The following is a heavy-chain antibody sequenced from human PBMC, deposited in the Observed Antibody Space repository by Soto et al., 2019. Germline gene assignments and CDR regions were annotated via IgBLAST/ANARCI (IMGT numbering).Heavy chain of an antibody. CDR2: IYPVDSVT. CDR1: GYKVSTWHNFTSYW. D-gene: IGHD2-2*01. J-gene: IGHJ6*02. Sequence: GESLKISCMGSGYKVSTWHNFTSYWIAWVRQMPGEGLEWMGIIYPVDSVTRYSPSFQGQVTISADKSINSVYLQWSSLKASDTAMYYCARRVHSNSPGGGLDVWGQGTTVTVSS. CDR3: ARRVHSNSPGGGLDV. V-gene: IGHV5-51*01.